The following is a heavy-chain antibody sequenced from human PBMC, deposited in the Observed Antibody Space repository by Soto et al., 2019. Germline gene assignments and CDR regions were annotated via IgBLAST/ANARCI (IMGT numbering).Heavy chain of an antibody. Sequence: SETLSLTCTVSGGSIRNYYWSWIRQPPGKGLEWIGYIYSSGSTHYNPSLQSRVTISADTSKNQVSLKVRSVTAADTAVYYCARDHPHSYGVYYFDYWGQGTPVTVSS. D-gene: IGHD5-18*01. J-gene: IGHJ4*02. V-gene: IGHV4-59*01. CDR3: ARDHPHSYGVYYFDY. CDR2: IYSSGST. CDR1: GGSIRNYY.